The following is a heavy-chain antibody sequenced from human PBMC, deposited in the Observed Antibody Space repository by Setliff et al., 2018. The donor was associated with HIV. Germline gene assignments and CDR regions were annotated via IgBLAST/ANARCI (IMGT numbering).Heavy chain of an antibody. CDR2: TYYRSKWYN. V-gene: IGHV6-1*01. D-gene: IGHD6-13*01. CDR3: ARGRGSSSSWPIDY. J-gene: IGHJ4*02. Sequence: SQTLSLTCAISGDSVSSNSAAWNWIRQSPSRGLEWLGRTYYRSKWYNDYAVSVKSRITINPDTSKNQFSLKLSSVTAADTAVYFCARGRGSSSSWPIDYWGQGTLVTVSS. CDR1: GDSVSSNSAA.